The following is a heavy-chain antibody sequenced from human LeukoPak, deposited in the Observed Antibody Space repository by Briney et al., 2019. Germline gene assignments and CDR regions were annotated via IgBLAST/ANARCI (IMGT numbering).Heavy chain of an antibody. V-gene: IGHV4-30-2*01. D-gene: IGHD5-12*01. CDR2: IYHSGST. CDR1: GGSISSGGYY. CDR3: ASFRDREWLNIDY. Sequence: SETLFLTCTVSGGSISSGGYYWSWIRQPPGKGLEWIGYIYHSGSTYYNPSLKSRVTISVDRSKNQFSLKLSSVTAADTAVYYCASFRDREWLNIDYWGQGTLVTVSS. J-gene: IGHJ4*02.